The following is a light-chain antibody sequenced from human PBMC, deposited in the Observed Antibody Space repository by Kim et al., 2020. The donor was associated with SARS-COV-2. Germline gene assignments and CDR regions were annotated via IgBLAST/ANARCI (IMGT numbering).Light chain of an antibody. CDR2: DNH. V-gene: IGLV1-51*01. J-gene: IGLJ2*01. Sequence: GQTVTISCSGSSGNIGSYYVSCYQQQPTTAPSLLIVDNHEPPPGMPDRCSGSKSGTTATLGTTGRQPGDDADYYCGAWDTSLSIVVFGGGTKVTVL. CDR1: SGNIGSYY. CDR3: GAWDTSLSIVV.